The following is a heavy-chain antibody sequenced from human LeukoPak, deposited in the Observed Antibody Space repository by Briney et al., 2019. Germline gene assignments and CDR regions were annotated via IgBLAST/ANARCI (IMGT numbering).Heavy chain of an antibody. V-gene: IGHV4-39*01. CDR3: ATQYSSSWHNYYYGMDV. CDR1: GGSISSSSYY. CDR2: IYYSGST. Sequence: PSETLSLTCAVSGGSISSSSYYWGWIRQPPGKGLEWIGSIYYSGSTYYNPSLKSRVTISVDTSKNQFSLKLSSVTAADTAVYYCATQYSSSWHNYYYGMDVWGQGTTVTVSS. D-gene: IGHD6-13*01. J-gene: IGHJ6*02.